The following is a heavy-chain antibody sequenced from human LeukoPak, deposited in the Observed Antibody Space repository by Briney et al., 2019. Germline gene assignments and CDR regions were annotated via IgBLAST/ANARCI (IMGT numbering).Heavy chain of an antibody. Sequence: GGSLRLSCAASGFTFSSYAMSWVRQAPGMGLEWVSAISVSGGSTYYADSVKGRFTISRDNSKNTLYLQMNSLRAEDRAVYYFGGGGFGESMGSHHYWGQGTLVTVSS. D-gene: IGHD3-10*01. J-gene: IGHJ4*02. CDR2: ISVSGGST. V-gene: IGHV3-23*01. CDR1: GFTFSSYA. CDR3: GGGGFGESMGSHHY.